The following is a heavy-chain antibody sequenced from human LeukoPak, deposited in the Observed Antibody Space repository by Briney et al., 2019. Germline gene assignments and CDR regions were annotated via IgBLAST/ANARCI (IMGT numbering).Heavy chain of an antibody. Sequence: PSETLSLTCTVSGGSISSYYWSWLRQPPGKGLEWLGFIYHSGSTHYKSSLKSRVTISVDTSKNQFSLRLSSVTAADTAVYYCARHSGSSPHYFDYWGQGTLVTVSS. D-gene: IGHD1-26*01. CDR2: IYHSGST. CDR1: GGSISSYY. J-gene: IGHJ4*02. V-gene: IGHV4-59*08. CDR3: ARHSGSSPHYFDY.